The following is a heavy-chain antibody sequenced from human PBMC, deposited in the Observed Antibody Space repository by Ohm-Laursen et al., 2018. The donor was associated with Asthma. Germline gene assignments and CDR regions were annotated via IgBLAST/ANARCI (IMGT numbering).Heavy chain of an antibody. CDR3: ARGSSEGLQ. J-gene: IGHJ4*02. CDR1: GFIFSDYF. Sequence: SLRLSCAASGFIFSDYFAHWVRQGPGGGLIWISHIFPDGRHTNYADSMRGRFTISRDDAKNTLYLHMTGLRADDTAVYYCARGSSEGLQWGQGTLVTVSS. CDR2: IFPDGRHT. V-gene: IGHV3-74*01. D-gene: IGHD6-19*01.